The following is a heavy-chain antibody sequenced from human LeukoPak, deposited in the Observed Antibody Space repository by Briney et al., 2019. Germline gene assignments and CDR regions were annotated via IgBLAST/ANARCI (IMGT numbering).Heavy chain of an antibody. J-gene: IGHJ4*02. CDR3: AKDEEYQLLTNFFDY. V-gene: IGHV3-30*02. Sequence: GGSLRLSCAASGFSFSTYWMTWVRQAPGKGPEWVAFIRYDGSINYYADSVKGRFTISRDNSKNTLYLLMNSLRAEDTAVYYCAKDEEYQLLTNFFDYWGQGTLVTVSS. D-gene: IGHD2-21*01. CDR2: IRYDGSIN. CDR1: GFSFSTYW.